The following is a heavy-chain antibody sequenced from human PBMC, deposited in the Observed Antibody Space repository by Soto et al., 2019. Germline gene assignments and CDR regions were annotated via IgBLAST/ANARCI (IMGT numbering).Heavy chain of an antibody. CDR3: AREGYCISTSCSSYYYGMDV. CDR1: GGSISSGGYY. J-gene: IGHJ6*02. CDR2: IYYSGST. Sequence: QVQLQESGPGLVKPSQTLSLTCTVSGGSISSGGYYWSWIRQHPGKGLEWIGYIYYSGSTYYNPSLTGRVTISVDTSKNQFSLKLSSVTAADTAVYYCAREGYCISTSCSSYYYGMDVWGQGTTVTVSS. D-gene: IGHD2-2*01. V-gene: IGHV4-31*03.